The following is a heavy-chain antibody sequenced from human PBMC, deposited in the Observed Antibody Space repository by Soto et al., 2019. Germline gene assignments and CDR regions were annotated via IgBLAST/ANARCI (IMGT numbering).Heavy chain of an antibody. J-gene: IGHJ5*02. CDR3: ASQIIKQLWQDNWFDP. CDR2: IYYSGST. CDR1: GGSISSGGYY. V-gene: IGHV4-31*03. Sequence: LSLTFTVSGGSISSGGYYWSWIRQHPGKGLEWIGYIYYSGSTYYNPSLKSRVTISVDTSKNQFSLKLSSVTAADTAMYYCASQIIKQLWQDNWFDPWGQGTLVTVSS. D-gene: IGHD5-18*01.